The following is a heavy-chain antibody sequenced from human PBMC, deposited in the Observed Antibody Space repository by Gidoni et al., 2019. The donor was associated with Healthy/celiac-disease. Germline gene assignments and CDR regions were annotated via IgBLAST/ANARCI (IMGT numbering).Heavy chain of an antibody. D-gene: IGHD3-22*01. CDR3: TTDLYYDSSGQRGDY. J-gene: IGHJ4*02. V-gene: IGHV3-15*01. Sequence: KGRFTISRDDSKNTLYLQMNSLKTEDTAVYYCTTDLYYDSSGQRGDYWGQGTLVTVSS.